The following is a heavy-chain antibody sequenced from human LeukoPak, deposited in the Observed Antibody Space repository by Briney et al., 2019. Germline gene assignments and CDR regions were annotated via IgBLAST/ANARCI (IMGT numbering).Heavy chain of an antibody. V-gene: IGHV3-72*01. CDR2: TRNKANSYTT. CDR3: ARGVYCGGDCYYWNM. CDR1: GFTFSDHY. J-gene: IGHJ4*02. Sequence: GGSLRLSCAASGFTFSDHYMDWVRQAPGKGLEWVGRTRNKANSYTTEYAASVKGRFTIPRDDSKNSLYLQMNSLKTEDTAVYYCARGVYCGGDCYYWNMWGQGTLVTVSS. D-gene: IGHD2-21*02.